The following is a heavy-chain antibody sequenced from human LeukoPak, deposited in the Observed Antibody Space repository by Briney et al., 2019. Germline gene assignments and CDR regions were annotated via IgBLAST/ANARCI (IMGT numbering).Heavy chain of an antibody. D-gene: IGHD5-18*01. J-gene: IGHJ4*02. CDR1: GGSISSYY. CDR3: ARQAETAMITGGFYFDY. Sequence: PSETLSLTCTVSGGSISSYYWSWIRQPPGKGLEWIGYIYYTGSTNYNPSLRSRVTISVDTSENQFSLRLRSVTAADTAVYYCARQAETAMITGGFYFDYWGQGTLVTVSS. CDR2: IYYTGST. V-gene: IGHV4-59*08.